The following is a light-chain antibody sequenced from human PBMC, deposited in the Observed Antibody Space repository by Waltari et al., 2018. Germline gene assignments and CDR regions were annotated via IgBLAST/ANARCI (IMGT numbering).Light chain of an antibody. Sequence: SFVLTQPPSVSVAPGKTAKLSCVGNDIGRKTVHWYQQRPGQAPVVVIYYDGDRPSGIPERFSGSNSGNTATLTISRVEAGDEADYYCQVWESSSDPVVFGGGTKLTVL. V-gene: IGLV3-21*01. CDR3: QVWESSSDPVV. CDR2: YDG. CDR1: DIGRKT. J-gene: IGLJ3*02.